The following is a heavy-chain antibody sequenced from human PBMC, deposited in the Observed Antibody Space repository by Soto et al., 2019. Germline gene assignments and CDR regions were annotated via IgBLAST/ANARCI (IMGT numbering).Heavy chain of an antibody. J-gene: IGHJ5*02. CDR3: ARDNPYCSSTSCYTGWFDP. CDR2: ISSSSSYI. CDR1: GFTFSSYS. Sequence: GGSLRLSCPASGFTFSSYSMNWVRQAPGKGLEWVSSISSSSSYIYCSDSVKGRFTISRENAKNSLYLQMNSLRAEDTAVYYYARDNPYCSSTSCYTGWFDPWGQGTLVTVSS. V-gene: IGHV3-21*01. D-gene: IGHD2-2*02.